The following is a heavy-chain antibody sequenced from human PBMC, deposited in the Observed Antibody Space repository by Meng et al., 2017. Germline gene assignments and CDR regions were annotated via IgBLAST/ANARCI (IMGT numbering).Heavy chain of an antibody. V-gene: IGHV1-69*02. Sequence: SVKVSCKASGGTFSSYTISWVRQAPGQGLEWMGRIIPTLGIANYAQKFQGRVTITADKSTSTAYMELSSLRSEDTAVYYCASHYYGSGSYYYWGQGTLVTVSS. CDR3: ASHYYGSGSYYY. J-gene: IGHJ4*02. CDR1: GGTFSSYT. CDR2: IIPTLGIA. D-gene: IGHD3-10*01.